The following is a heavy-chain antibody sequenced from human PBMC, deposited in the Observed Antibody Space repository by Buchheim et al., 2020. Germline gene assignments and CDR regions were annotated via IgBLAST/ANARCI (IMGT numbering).Heavy chain of an antibody. CDR3: VACSSTSCYSLY. CDR1: EFTFSSYW. CDR2: IKQDGSEK. Sequence: EVQLVESGGGLVQPGGSLRLSCAASEFTFSSYWMSWVRQAPGKGLEWVANIKQDGSEKYYVDSVKGRFTISRDNAKNSLYFQMNGLRAEDTAVYYCVACSSTSCYSLYWGQGTL. V-gene: IGHV3-7*01. J-gene: IGHJ4*02. D-gene: IGHD2-2*02.